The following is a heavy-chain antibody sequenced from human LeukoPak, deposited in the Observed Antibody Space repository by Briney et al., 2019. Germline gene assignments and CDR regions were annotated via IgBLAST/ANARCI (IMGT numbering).Heavy chain of an antibody. CDR1: GFTSSSYA. CDR3: ARGNSPDAFDI. Sequence: GGSLRLPCAASGFTSSSYAMSWVRQAPGKGLEWVSVIYSGGSTYYADSVKGRFTISRDNSKNTLYLQMNSLRAEDTAVYYCARGNSPDAFDIWGQGTMVTVSS. V-gene: IGHV3-66*01. D-gene: IGHD4-23*01. J-gene: IGHJ3*02. CDR2: IYSGGST.